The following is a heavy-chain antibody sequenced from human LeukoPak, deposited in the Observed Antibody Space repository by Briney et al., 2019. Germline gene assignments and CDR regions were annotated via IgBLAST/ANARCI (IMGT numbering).Heavy chain of an antibody. CDR3: APLEGYYDYVWGSYRYIGD. D-gene: IGHD3-16*02. V-gene: IGHV3-9*01. J-gene: IGHJ4*02. CDR2: ISWNSGSI. CDR1: GFTFDDYA. Sequence: GGSLRLSCAASGFTFDDYAMHRVRQAPGKGLEWVSGISWNSGSIGYADSVKGRFTISRDNAKNSLYLQMNSLRAEDTALYYCAPLEGYYDYVWGSYRYIGDWGQGTLVTVSS.